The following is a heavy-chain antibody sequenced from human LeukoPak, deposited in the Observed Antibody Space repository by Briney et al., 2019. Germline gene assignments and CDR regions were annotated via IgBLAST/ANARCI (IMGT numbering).Heavy chain of an antibody. D-gene: IGHD3-22*01. CDR3: AKEYYDSSGYYSGAVDY. V-gene: IGHV3-9*01. CDR2: ISWNSGSI. Sequence: GGSLRLSCAASGFTFDDYAMYWVRQAPGKGLEWVSGISWNSGSIGYADSVKGRFTISRDNAKNSLHLQMNSLRAEDTALYYCAKEYYDSSGYYSGAVDYWGQGTLVTVSS. J-gene: IGHJ4*02. CDR1: GFTFDDYA.